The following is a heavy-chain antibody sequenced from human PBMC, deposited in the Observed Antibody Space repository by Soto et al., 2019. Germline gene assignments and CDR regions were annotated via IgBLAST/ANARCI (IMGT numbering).Heavy chain of an antibody. CDR2: ISSNGGST. Sequence: GGSLRPSCSASGFTFSSYAMHWVRQAPGKGLEYVSAISSNGGSTYYADSVKGRFTISRDNSKNTLYLQMSSLRAEDTAVYYSVKAHSSSSPGDYYYGMDVWGQGTTVTVSS. J-gene: IGHJ6*02. D-gene: IGHD6-6*01. CDR3: VKAHSSSSPGDYYYGMDV. V-gene: IGHV3-64D*06. CDR1: GFTFSSYA.